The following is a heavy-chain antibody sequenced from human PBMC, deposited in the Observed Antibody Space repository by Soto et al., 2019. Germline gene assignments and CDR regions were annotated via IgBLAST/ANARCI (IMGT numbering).Heavy chain of an antibody. CDR1: GGSISSGDYY. Sequence: QVQLQESGPGLVKPSQTLSLTCTVSGGSISSGDYYWSCIRQPPGKGLEWIGYIYYSGSTYYNPSLKSRVTISVDTSKTQFSLKLSSVTAADTAVYYCARLRLRFGGVVYYWGQGTLVTVSS. V-gene: IGHV4-30-4*01. CDR3: ARLRLRFGGVVYY. J-gene: IGHJ4*02. CDR2: IYYSGST. D-gene: IGHD3-16*01.